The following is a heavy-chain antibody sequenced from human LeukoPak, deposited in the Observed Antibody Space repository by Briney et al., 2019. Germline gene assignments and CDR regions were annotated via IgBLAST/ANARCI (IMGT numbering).Heavy chain of an antibody. CDR3: VREARGYHYTYFDY. V-gene: IGHV3-13*01. CDR2: VSSGFHA. D-gene: IGHD5-18*01. Sequence: GGSLRLSCTASGFTLGSHDMHWVRQIPGQGLEWVAAVSSGFHAFFADSVQGRFTVSREDARNSLNLQMNSLRAGDTAVYYCVREARGYHYTYFDYWGQGTLVTVSS. CDR1: GFTLGSHD. J-gene: IGHJ4*02.